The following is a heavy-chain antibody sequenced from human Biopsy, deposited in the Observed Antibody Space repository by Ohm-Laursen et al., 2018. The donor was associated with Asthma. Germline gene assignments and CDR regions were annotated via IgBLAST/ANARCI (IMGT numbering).Heavy chain of an antibody. CDR1: PGSINDYY. V-gene: IGHV4-59*01. CDR2: VHSSGST. D-gene: IGHD6-13*01. CDR3: ARATSTWSQSGPHFFDH. Sequence: SETLSLTCTVSPGSINDYYWNWIRQFPGKGLEWIGYVHSSGSTRFNPSLKSRVTVSVDTSVDQVSLKLSSGSAAGTAIYYCARATSTWSQSGPHFFDHWGPGTLVTVSS. J-gene: IGHJ5*02.